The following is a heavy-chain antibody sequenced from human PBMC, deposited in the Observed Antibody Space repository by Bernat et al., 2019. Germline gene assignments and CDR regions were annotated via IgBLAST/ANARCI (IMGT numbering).Heavy chain of an antibody. CDR2: IDWDDDK. J-gene: IGHJ5*02. Sequence: QVTLRESGPALVKPTQTLTLTCTFSGFSLSTSGMCVSWIRQPPGKALEWLARIDWDDDKYYSTSLKTRLTISKDTSKNQVVLTMTNMDPLDTATYYCARIRGLGYCTPPSCLKRGWFAPWGQGTLVTVSS. D-gene: IGHD2-2*01. CDR3: ARIRGLGYCTPPSCLKRGWFAP. V-gene: IGHV2-70*13. CDR1: GFSLSTSGMC.